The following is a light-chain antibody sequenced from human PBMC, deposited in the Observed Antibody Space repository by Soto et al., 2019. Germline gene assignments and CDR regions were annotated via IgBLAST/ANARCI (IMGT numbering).Light chain of an antibody. CDR3: NSYTSASFYV. CDR1: TSDIAGYNY. Sequence: QSALAQPASVSGSPGQSITISCTGTTSDIAGYNYVSWYQQHPGKAPKLLIYEVTSRASGVSHRFSGSKSGNTAPLTISGLQAEDEAEYYCNSYTSASFYVFGTGTKVTVL. CDR2: EVT. V-gene: IGLV2-14*01. J-gene: IGLJ1*01.